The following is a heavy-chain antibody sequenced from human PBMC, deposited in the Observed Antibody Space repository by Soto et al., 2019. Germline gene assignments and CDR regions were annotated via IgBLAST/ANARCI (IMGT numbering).Heavy chain of an antibody. D-gene: IGHD3-10*01. Sequence: QVQLVESGGGVVHPGRSLRLSCAASGFNFSNYGMQWVRQAPGKGLEWGAHIWYDGSNKYYADSVKGRFTISRANSKNTLYLQMDSLRPDDTAVYYCASASGATVSWGQGTLVTV. V-gene: IGHV3-33*01. CDR2: IWYDGSNK. CDR1: GFNFSNYG. J-gene: IGHJ5*02. CDR3: ASASGATVS.